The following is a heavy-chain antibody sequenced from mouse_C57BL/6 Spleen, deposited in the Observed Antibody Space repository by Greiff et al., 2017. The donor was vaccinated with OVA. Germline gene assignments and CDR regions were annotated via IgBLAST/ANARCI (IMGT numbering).Heavy chain of an antibody. D-gene: IGHD1-1*01. V-gene: IGHV1-61*01. Sequence: QVQLQQPGAELVRPGSSVKLSCKASGYTFTSYWMDWVKQRPGQGLEWIGNIYPSDSETHYDQKFQDKATLTVDKSSSTAYMQLSSLTSEDSAVYYCARENGSSHWYFDVWGTGTTVTVSS. CDR1: GYTFTSYW. CDR3: ARENGSSHWYFDV. J-gene: IGHJ1*03. CDR2: IYPSDSET.